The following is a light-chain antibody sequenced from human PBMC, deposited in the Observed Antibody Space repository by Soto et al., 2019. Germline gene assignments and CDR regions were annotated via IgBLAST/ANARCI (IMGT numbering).Light chain of an antibody. CDR2: GAS. CDR3: QQYNKWHPYT. CDR1: QSISSN. V-gene: IGKV3-15*01. J-gene: IGKJ2*01. Sequence: EIVMTQSPANLSVSPGERATLSCRASQSISSNLAWYQQKPGQGPRLLIYGASTRATGIQARFSGSGSGTEFSLTSSSLQSEDFAGYYCQQYNKWHPYTFGQGTKLEIK.